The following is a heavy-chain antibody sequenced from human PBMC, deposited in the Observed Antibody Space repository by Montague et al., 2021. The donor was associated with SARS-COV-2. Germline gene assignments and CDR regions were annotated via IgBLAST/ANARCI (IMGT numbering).Heavy chain of an antibody. CDR1: GGSISSSSYY. Sequence: ETLSLTCTVSGGSISSSSYYWGWIRQPPGKGLEWIGSIYYSGSTYYNPSLKSRVTISVDTSKNQFSLKLSSVTAADTAVYYCARRLNYDILTGGALQYYYGMDVWGQGTTVTVSS. J-gene: IGHJ6*02. CDR3: ARRLNYDILTGGALQYYYGMDV. CDR2: IYYSGST. V-gene: IGHV4-39*01. D-gene: IGHD3-9*01.